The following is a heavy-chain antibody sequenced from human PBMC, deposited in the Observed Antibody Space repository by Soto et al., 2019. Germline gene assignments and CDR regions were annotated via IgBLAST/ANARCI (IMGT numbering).Heavy chain of an antibody. V-gene: IGHV1-18*01. CDR3: ARHYSSDWHFVFVS. D-gene: IGHD6-19*01. CDR2: IKVSTGIT. Sequence: QVQLMQSGAEVKEPGASVKVSCKASGYTFVNHGVSWVRQAPGQGLEWKGWIKVSTGITNYAGHFQGRVTMTTDTATSTVYMELRRLRSAVTAVYFCARHYSSDWHFVFVSWGQVTRVTVSS. J-gene: IGHJ4*02. CDR1: GYTFVNHG.